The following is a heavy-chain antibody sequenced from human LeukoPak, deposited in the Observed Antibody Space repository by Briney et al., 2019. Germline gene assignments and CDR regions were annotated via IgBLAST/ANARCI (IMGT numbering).Heavy chain of an antibody. CDR2: IYYSGST. Sequence: PSETLSLTCTVSGGSLSSSSYYWGWIRQPPGKGLEWIGSIYYSGSTYYNPSLKSRVTISVDTSKNQFSLKLSSVTAADTAVYYCARGSYYYYGMDVWGQGTTVTVSS. CDR1: GGSLSSSSYY. J-gene: IGHJ6*02. V-gene: IGHV4-39*07. CDR3: ARGSYYYYGMDV.